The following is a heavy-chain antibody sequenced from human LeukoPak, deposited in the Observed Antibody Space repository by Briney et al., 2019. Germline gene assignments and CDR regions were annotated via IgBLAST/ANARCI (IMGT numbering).Heavy chain of an antibody. CDR1: GGSFSGYY. J-gene: IGHJ6*03. CDR2: INHSGST. CDR3: AGVTTYNSSWYKRYYYYYMDV. Sequence: PSETLSLTCTVYGGSFSGYYWSWIRQPPGKGLEWIGEINHSGSTNYNPSLKSRVTISVDTSKNQFSLKLSSVTAADTAVYYCAGVTTYNSSWYKRYYYYYMDVWGKGTTVTVSS. V-gene: IGHV4-34*01. D-gene: IGHD6-13*01.